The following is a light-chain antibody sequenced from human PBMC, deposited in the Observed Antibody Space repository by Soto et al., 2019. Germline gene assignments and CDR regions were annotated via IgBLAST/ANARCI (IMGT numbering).Light chain of an antibody. Sequence: QSVLTQPPSAPGSPGQSVTISCTGTNSDVGANNDYVSWYQQHPGKVPKLMIYEVSKRPPGVPDRFSGSKSGNTASLTVSGLQADDEADYYCSSYAGSDNFVFGTGTKVTVL. V-gene: IGLV2-8*01. J-gene: IGLJ1*01. CDR1: NSDVGANNDY. CDR3: SSYAGSDNFV. CDR2: EVS.